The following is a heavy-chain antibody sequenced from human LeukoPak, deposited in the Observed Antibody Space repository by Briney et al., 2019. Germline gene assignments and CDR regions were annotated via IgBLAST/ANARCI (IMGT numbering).Heavy chain of an antibody. CDR3: ARFLMVTAGDY. CDR2: ITGDGSGA. CDR1: GFTFSGSW. Sequence: GGSLRLSCAASGFTFSGSWMHWVRQAPGKGLVWVSRITGDGSGATYADSVKGRFTISRDNAKNTVYLQMNSLRDEDTAVYYCARFLMVTAGDYWGQGTPVTVSS. J-gene: IGHJ4*02. V-gene: IGHV3-74*01. D-gene: IGHD2-21*02.